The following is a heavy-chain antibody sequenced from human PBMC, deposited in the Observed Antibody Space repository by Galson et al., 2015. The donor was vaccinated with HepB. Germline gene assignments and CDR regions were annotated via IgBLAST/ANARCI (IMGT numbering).Heavy chain of an antibody. Sequence: SVKVSCKASGYTFTSYGISWVRQAPGQGLEWMGWISTYNGNIHYAQKLQGRVTMNTDTSTSTAYMELKSLRSDDTAVYYCARNSRLYYFDYWRQGTLVTVAA. V-gene: IGHV1-18*01. CDR1: GYTFTSYG. D-gene: IGHD4-23*01. J-gene: IGHJ4*02. CDR2: ISTYNGNI. CDR3: ARNSRLYYFDY.